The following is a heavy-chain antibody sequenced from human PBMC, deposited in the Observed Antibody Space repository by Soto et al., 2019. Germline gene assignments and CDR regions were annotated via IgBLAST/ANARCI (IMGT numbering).Heavy chain of an antibody. V-gene: IGHV3-21*01. CDR3: AKDPNYDFWSGYSGSGWFDP. CDR2: ISGSSSNM. J-gene: IGHJ5*02. CDR1: GFTFSSYS. D-gene: IGHD3-3*01. Sequence: GGSLRLSCAASGFTFSSYSMSWVRQTPGKGLEWVSSISGSSSNMYYADSVKGRFTISRDNAKNSLYLQMNSLRAEDTAVYYCAKDPNYDFWSGYSGSGWFDPWGQGTLVTVSS.